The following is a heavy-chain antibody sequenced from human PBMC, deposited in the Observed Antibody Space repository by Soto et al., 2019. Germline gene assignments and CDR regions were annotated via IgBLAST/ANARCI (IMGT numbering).Heavy chain of an antibody. CDR3: AKRWDSSSSSYYYYGMDV. CDR1: GFTFSSFG. V-gene: IGHV3-23*01. D-gene: IGHD6-6*01. CDR2: MSGSGGST. Sequence: GGSLRLSCAASGFTFSSFGMSWVRQAPGKGLEWVSAMSGSGGSTYYADSVKGRFTISRDNSKNTLYLQMNSLRAEDTAVYYCAKRWDSSSSSYYYYGMDVWGQGTTVTVSS. J-gene: IGHJ6*02.